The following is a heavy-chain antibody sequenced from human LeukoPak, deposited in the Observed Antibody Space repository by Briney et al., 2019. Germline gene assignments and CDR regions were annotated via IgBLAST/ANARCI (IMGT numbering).Heavy chain of an antibody. V-gene: IGHV1-46*01. CDR3: ARGSYYCSGGSCYLKN. CDR2: INPTGTGT. Sequence: GASVKVSCKASGYTFINNWMHWVRQAPGQGLEWIGLINPTGTGTLYAQKFQGRVTMTRDMSTSTDYMELSSLRSDDTAVYYCARGSYYCSGGSCYLKNWGQGTLVTVSS. D-gene: IGHD2-15*01. CDR1: GYTFINNW. J-gene: IGHJ4*02.